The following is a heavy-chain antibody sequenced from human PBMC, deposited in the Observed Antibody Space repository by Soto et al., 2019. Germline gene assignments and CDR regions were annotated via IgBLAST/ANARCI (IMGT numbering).Heavy chain of an antibody. D-gene: IGHD3-9*01. CDR3: ARVPHYDILTGYYMAAFDI. Sequence: PGGSLRLSCGVSGFTFRSYAMYWVRQAPGKGLEWVSAISGSGGSTYYADSVKGRFTISRDNSKNTLYLQMNSLRSEGTAVYYCARVPHYDILTGYYMAAFDIWGQGTMVTVSS. V-gene: IGHV3-23*01. J-gene: IGHJ3*02. CDR1: GFTFRSYA. CDR2: ISGSGGST.